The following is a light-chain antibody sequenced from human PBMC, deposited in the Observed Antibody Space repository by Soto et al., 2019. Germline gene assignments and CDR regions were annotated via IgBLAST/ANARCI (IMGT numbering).Light chain of an antibody. Sequence: DIQMTQSPTSVSAAVGDRVSITCRASQGISNWLAWYQQKPGRAPKLLIYAASSLHSGVSSRFSGSGSGTDFTLTISSLPPEDFATYYCQQGNSFPFTFGPGTKVDIK. J-gene: IGKJ3*01. CDR3: QQGNSFPFT. CDR1: QGISNW. CDR2: AAS. V-gene: IGKV1D-12*01.